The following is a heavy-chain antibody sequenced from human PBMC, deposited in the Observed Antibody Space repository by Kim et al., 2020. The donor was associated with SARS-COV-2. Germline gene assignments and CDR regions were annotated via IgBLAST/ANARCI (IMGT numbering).Heavy chain of an antibody. J-gene: IGHJ3*02. CDR1: GYTFTGYY. D-gene: IGHD4-17*01. Sequence: ASVKVSCKASGYTFTGYYMHWVRQAPGQGLEWMGWINPNSGGTNYAQKFQGWVTMTRDTSISTAYMELSRLRSDDTAVYYCARLYGGNPLSGAFDIWGQGTMVTVSS. CDR2: INPNSGGT. CDR3: ARLYGGNPLSGAFDI. V-gene: IGHV1-2*04.